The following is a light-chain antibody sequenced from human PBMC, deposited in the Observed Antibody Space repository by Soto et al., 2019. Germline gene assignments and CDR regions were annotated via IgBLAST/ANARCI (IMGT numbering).Light chain of an antibody. J-gene: IGLJ1*01. CDR2: DVS. CDR1: SSDVGGYKY. CDR3: SSYTRSSPYV. Sequence: QSALTQPASVSGSPGQSITISCTGSSSDVGGYKYVSWYQQYPGKAPKLMIYDVSNRPSGVSNRFSGSKSGNTASLTISGLQAEDEADYYCSSYTRSSPYVFGTGTKLTV. V-gene: IGLV2-14*01.